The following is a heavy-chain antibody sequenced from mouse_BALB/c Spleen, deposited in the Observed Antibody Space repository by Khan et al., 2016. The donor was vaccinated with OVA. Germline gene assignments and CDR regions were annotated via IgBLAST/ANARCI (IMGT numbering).Heavy chain of an antibody. CDR2: ISSDSSTI. Sequence: EVELVESGGGLVQPGGSRKLSCAASGFTFTSYGMHWIRQAPEKGLEWVAYISSDSSTIYYADTVKGRFTISRDNPKNALFLQRTSLRSGDTAMYFCATSYFYGYYFDYWCQGTTLTVSS. V-gene: IGHV5-17*02. J-gene: IGHJ2*01. CDR1: GFTFTSYG. D-gene: IGHD1-1*01. CDR3: ATSYFYGYYFDY.